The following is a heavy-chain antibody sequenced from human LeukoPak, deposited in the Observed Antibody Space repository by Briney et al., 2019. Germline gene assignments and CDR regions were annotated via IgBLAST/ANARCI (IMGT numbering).Heavy chain of an antibody. CDR2: MSDSGGIT. V-gene: IGHV3-23*01. Sequence: GGSLRLSCAASGFTFSRYAMSWVRQAPGKGLEWVSVMSDSGGITYYADSVKGRFTTSRDNSKNTLYLQMNSLGAEDTAVYYCVKGASDGCYAPSHIWGQGTTVTVSS. J-gene: IGHJ3*02. CDR3: VKGASDGCYAPSHI. CDR1: GFTFSRYA. D-gene: IGHD2-15*01.